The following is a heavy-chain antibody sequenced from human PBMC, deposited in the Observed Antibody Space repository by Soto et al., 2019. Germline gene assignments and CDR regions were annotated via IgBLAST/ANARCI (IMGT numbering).Heavy chain of an antibody. CDR1: GFTFSTYW. D-gene: IGHD1-26*01. CDR3: ARDLTRADGNLFYEAFDI. Sequence: EVQLVESGGDLVQPGGSLRLSCAASGFTFSTYWMTWVRQAPGRGLEWVANIRKDASVIHYADSVEGRFTISRDNAKKSLYLQMSSLRAADTAVYFCARDLTRADGNLFYEAFDIWGQGTVVTVSS. J-gene: IGHJ3*02. CDR2: IRKDASVI. V-gene: IGHV3-7*03.